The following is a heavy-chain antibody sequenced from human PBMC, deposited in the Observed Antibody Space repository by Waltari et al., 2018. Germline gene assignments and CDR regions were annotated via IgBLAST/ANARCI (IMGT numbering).Heavy chain of an antibody. Sequence: QLQLQESGPGLVKPSETLSLTCTVSGGSISSSSYYWGWIRQPPGKGLGWIGSIYYSGSTYYNPSLKSRVTISVDTSKNQFSLKLSSVTAADTAVYYCARDHTPVVAATSSDDAFDIWGQGTMVTVSS. J-gene: IGHJ3*02. CDR3: ARDHTPVVAATSSDDAFDI. D-gene: IGHD2-15*01. CDR2: IYYSGST. V-gene: IGHV4-39*02. CDR1: GGSISSSSYY.